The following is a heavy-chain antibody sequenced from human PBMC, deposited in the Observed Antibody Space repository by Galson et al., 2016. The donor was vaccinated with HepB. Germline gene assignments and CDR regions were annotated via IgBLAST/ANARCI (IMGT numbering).Heavy chain of an antibody. J-gene: IGHJ4*02. CDR2: MNPKSRNT. CDR3: ARGRIGTTRGHFCY. V-gene: IGHV1-8*01. Sequence: SVKVSCKASGYTFTNYDINWVRQATGQGLEWVGWMNPKSRNTGYAQNFQGRLTMTRKTSTSTAYMEMSSVRSDDTAVYYWARGRIGTTRGHFCYWGQGTLLTVSS. CDR1: GYTFTNYD. D-gene: IGHD1-7*01.